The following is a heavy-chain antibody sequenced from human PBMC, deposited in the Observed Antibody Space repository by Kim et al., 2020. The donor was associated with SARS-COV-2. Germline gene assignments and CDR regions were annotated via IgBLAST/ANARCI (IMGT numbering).Heavy chain of an antibody. CDR2: ISGSGGST. CDR3: AKAYSSSWWGSWFDP. D-gene: IGHD6-13*01. V-gene: IGHV3-23*01. J-gene: IGHJ5*02. Sequence: GGSLRLSCAASGFTFSSYAMSWVRQAPGKGLEWVSAISGSGGSTYYADSVKGRFTISRDNSKNTLYLQKNSLRAEDTVVYYCAKAYSSSWWGSWFDPWGQGTLVTVSS. CDR1: GFTFSSYA.